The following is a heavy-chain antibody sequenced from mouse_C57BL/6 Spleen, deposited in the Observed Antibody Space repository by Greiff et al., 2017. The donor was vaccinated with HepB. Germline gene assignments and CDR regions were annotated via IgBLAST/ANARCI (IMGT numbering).Heavy chain of an antibody. D-gene: IGHD3-2*02. V-gene: IGHV5-6*01. CDR3: ARRVDSSGYGAMDY. J-gene: IGHJ4*01. CDR1: GFTFSSYG. Sequence: EVNLVESGGDLVKPGGSLKLSCAASGFTFSSYGMSWVRQTPDKRLEWVATISSGGSYTYYPDSVKGRFTISRDNAKNTLYLQMSSLKSEDTAMYYCARRVDSSGYGAMDYWGQGTSVTVSS. CDR2: ISSGGSYT.